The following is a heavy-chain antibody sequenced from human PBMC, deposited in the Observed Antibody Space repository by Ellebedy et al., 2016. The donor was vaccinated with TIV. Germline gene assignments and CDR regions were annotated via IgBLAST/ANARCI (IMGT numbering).Heavy chain of an antibody. D-gene: IGHD2-21*02. CDR2: VFHSGST. J-gene: IGHJ6*02. V-gene: IGHV4-59*01. Sequence: GSLRLSCNVSGGSISNYYWIWIRLPPGKGLEWIGYVFHSGSTNYNPSLTSRVTMSVDTSKNQFSLRLTSVTAADTAVYYCAGDRVLRGGDPYSFYAMDVWGQGTTVTVSS. CDR1: GGSISNYY. CDR3: AGDRVLRGGDPYSFYAMDV.